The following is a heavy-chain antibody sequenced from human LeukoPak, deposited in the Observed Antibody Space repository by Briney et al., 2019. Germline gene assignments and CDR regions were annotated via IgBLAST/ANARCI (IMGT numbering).Heavy chain of an antibody. V-gene: IGHV4-39*07. Sequence: ASETLSLTCTVSGGSISSSSYYWGWIRQPPGKGLEWIGSIYYSGSTYYNPSLKSRVTISVDTSKNQFSLKLSSVTAADTAVYYCARGDLRGVFPTTFNWNYVGWFDPWGQGTLVTVSS. D-gene: IGHD1-7*01. J-gene: IGHJ5*02. CDR2: IYYSGST. CDR3: ARGDLRGVFPTTFNWNYVGWFDP. CDR1: GGSISSSSYY.